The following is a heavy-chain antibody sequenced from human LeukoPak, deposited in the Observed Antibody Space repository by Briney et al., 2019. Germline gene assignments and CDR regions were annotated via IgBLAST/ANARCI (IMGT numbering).Heavy chain of an antibody. D-gene: IGHD4-17*01. Sequence: PGGSLRLSCSASGFTFSSYAMHWVRQARGKGLEYVSAISSDGGSTYYAESVKGRFTISRDNSKNTLYIQMRGLRGEDTAVYFCVKGRGVMTTVTAHYFDYWGQGTLVTVSS. CDR2: ISSDGGST. CDR1: GFTFSSYA. J-gene: IGHJ4*02. CDR3: VKGRGVMTTVTAHYFDY. V-gene: IGHV3-64*05.